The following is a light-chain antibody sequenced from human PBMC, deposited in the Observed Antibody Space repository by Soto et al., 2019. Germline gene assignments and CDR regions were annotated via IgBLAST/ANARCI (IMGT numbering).Light chain of an antibody. CDR1: QTVRNNY. Sequence: EFVLTQSPGTLSLSPGERATLSCRASQTVRNNYLAWYQQKPGQAPRLLIYDASRRATGIPDRFSGSGSGTDFTLTISRLEPEDFAVYYCQQYGSSPTFGQGTRLEIK. CDR3: QQYGSSPT. J-gene: IGKJ5*01. V-gene: IGKV3-20*01. CDR2: DAS.